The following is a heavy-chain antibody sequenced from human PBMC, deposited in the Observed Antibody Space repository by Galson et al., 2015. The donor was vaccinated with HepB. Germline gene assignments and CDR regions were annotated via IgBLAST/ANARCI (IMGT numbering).Heavy chain of an antibody. Sequence: SVKVSCKAPGYTFTSYGISWVRQAPGQGLEWMGWISAYNGNTNYAQKLQGRVTMTTDTSTSTAYMDLRSLRSDDTAVYYCASARERWLATDYWGQGTLVTVSS. D-gene: IGHD6-19*01. CDR3: ASARERWLATDY. J-gene: IGHJ4*02. V-gene: IGHV1-18*01. CDR2: ISAYNGNT. CDR1: GYTFTSYG.